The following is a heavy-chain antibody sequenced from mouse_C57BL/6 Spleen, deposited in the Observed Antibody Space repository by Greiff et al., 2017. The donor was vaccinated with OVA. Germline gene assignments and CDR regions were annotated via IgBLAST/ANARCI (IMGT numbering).Heavy chain of an antibody. D-gene: IGHD1-1*01. CDR3: ARRFPYYYGLDY. J-gene: IGHJ2*01. CDR2: IYPGDGDT. V-gene: IGHV1-80*01. CDR1: GYAFSSYW. Sequence: QVQLQQSGAELVKPGASVKISCKASGYAFSSYWMNWVKQRPGKGLEWIGQIYPGDGDTNYNGKFKGKATLTADKSSSTAYMQLSSLTSEDSAVYFCARRFPYYYGLDYWGQGTTLTVSS.